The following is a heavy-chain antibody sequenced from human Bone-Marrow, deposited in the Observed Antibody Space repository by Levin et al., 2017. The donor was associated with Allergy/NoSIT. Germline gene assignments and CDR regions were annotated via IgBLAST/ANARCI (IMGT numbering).Heavy chain of an antibody. J-gene: IGHJ4*02. CDR2: IDWDDDT. CDR1: GFSLRTSGMC. CDR3: ARNRASGDRGSFDY. Sequence: QTLSLTCSFSGFSLRTSGMCVSWLRQPPGKALEWLALIDWDDDTYYTTSLKTRLTISKDSSENQVVLTLTHMDPVDTATYFCARNRASGDRGSFDYWGQGTLVTVSS. D-gene: IGHD4-17*01. V-gene: IGHV2-70*01.